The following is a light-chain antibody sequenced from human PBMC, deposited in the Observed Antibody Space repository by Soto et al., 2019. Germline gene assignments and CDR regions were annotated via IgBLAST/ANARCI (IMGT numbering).Light chain of an antibody. CDR2: KAS. J-gene: IGKJ1*01. Sequence: DIQMTQAPSTLSASVGDRVTITCRASQSISSWLAWYQQKPGKAPKLLIYKASTLESGVPSNCSGSGSGTEFSLTISSLQPEDFATYYCQQYNAYPWTFGQGTKVDI. CDR3: QQYNAYPWT. CDR1: QSISSW. V-gene: IGKV1-5*03.